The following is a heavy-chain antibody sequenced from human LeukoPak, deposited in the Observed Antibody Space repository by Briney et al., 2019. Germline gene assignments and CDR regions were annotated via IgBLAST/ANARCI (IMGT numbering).Heavy chain of an antibody. Sequence: ASVKVSCKASGYTFTGYYMHWVRQAPGQGLEWMGWINPNSGGTKYAQKFQGRVTMTRDTSISTAYMELSRLRSDDTAVYYCARGRDRYYYDSSGYIGDYWGPGTLVTVSS. D-gene: IGHD3-22*01. CDR1: GYTFTGYY. V-gene: IGHV1-2*02. CDR2: INPNSGGT. CDR3: ARGRDRYYYDSSGYIGDY. J-gene: IGHJ4*02.